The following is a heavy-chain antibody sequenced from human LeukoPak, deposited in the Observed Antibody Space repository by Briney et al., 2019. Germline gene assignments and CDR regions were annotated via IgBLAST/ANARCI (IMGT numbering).Heavy chain of an antibody. CDR2: ISGSGGST. CDR1: GFTFSRYA. J-gene: IGHJ4*02. V-gene: IGHV3-23*01. D-gene: IGHD4-17*01. CDR3: ATKPDYGDFDY. Sequence: GGSLRLSCAASGFTFSRYAMSWVRQTPEKGLEWVSSISGSGGSTYYTDSVKGRFTISRDNSKNTLFLQMNSLRAEDTAVYYCATKPDYGDFDYWGQGALVTVSS.